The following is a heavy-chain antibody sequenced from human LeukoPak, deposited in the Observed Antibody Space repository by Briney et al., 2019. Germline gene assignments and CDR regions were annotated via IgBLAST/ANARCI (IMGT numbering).Heavy chain of an antibody. J-gene: IGHJ6*02. D-gene: IGHD5-12*01. CDR1: GFTFSNYA. Sequence: GGSLRLSWADSGFTFSNYAMHWVRQAPGKGLEWVAAISYDGSNKYYADSVRGRFTISRDNSDNTLYLQMNSLRAEDTAVYYCAGAIGYEDQHDSYYGMDVWGQGTTVTVSS. CDR3: AGAIGYEDQHDSYYGMDV. V-gene: IGHV3-30-3*01. CDR2: ISYDGSNK.